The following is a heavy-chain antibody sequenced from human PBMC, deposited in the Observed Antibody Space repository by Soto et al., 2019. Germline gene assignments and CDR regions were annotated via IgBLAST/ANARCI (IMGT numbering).Heavy chain of an antibody. Sequence: SETLSLTCTVSGGSISSYYWSWIRQPPGKGLEWIGYIYYSGSTNYNPSLKSRVTISVDTSKNQFSLKLSSVTAADTAVYYCTRVWGHCSGGSCYVNAFDIWGQGTMVTVS. CDR2: IYYSGST. CDR1: GGSISSYY. D-gene: IGHD2-15*01. V-gene: IGHV4-59*01. CDR3: TRVWGHCSGGSCYVNAFDI. J-gene: IGHJ3*02.